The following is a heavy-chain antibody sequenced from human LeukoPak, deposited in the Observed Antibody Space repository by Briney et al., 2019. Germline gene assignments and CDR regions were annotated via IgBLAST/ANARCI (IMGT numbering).Heavy chain of an antibody. CDR1: GGSLSTSAYY. CDR2: IYYSGNT. Sequence: SETLSLTCIVSGGSLSTSAYYWGWIRQPPGEGLQWIGSIYYSGNTYYNPSLKSRVTISVDTSKNQFSLKLSSVTAADTAVYYCARVRTYYFDYWGQGTLVTVSS. D-gene: IGHD3-10*01. V-gene: IGHV4-39*07. CDR3: ARVRTYYFDY. J-gene: IGHJ4*02.